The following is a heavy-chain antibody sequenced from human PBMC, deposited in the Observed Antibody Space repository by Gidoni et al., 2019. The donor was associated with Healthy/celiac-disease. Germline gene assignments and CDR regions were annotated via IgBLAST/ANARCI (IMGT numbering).Heavy chain of an antibody. CDR1: GGSFSGYY. CDR2: INHSGST. D-gene: IGHD3-16*01. V-gene: IGHV4-34*01. Sequence: QVQLQQWGAGLLKPSETLSLTFAVHGGSFSGYYWGWIRQPPGKGLEWIGEINHSGSTNYNPSLKSRVTISVDTSKNQFSLKLSSVTAADTAVYYCARRTLGRLRFFWGYWGQGTLVTVSS. J-gene: IGHJ4*02. CDR3: ARRTLGRLRFFWGY.